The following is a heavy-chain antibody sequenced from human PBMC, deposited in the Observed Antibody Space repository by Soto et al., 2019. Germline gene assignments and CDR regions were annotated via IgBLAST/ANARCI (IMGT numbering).Heavy chain of an antibody. J-gene: IGHJ4*02. Sequence: EASVKVSCKASGYTFTSYYMHWVRQAPGQGLEWMGIINPSGGSTSYAQKFQGRVTMTRDTSTSTVYMELSSLRSEDTAVYYCARDQVDYYDSSGYYPDYWGQGTLVTVSS. D-gene: IGHD3-22*01. V-gene: IGHV1-46*01. CDR1: GYTFTSYY. CDR3: ARDQVDYYDSSGYYPDY. CDR2: INPSGGST.